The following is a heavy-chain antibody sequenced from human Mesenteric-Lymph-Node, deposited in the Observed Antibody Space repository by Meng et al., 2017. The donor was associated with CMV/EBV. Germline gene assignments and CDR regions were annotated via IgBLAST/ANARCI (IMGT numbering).Heavy chain of an antibody. CDR2: VSSYSGNT. J-gene: IGHJ4*02. CDR1: GYIFTSHG. CDR3: ARDGWACNGGSCSDY. Sequence: SGYIFTSHGFSWVRQAPGQGLEWMGWVSSYSGNTNYAQNVQGRVTMTTDTSTSTAYMELRSLRSDDTAVYFCARDGWACNGGSCSDYWGQGTLVTVSS. D-gene: IGHD2-15*01. V-gene: IGHV1-18*04.